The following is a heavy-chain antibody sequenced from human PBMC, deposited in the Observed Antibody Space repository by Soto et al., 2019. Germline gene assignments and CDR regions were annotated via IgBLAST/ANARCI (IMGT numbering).Heavy chain of an antibody. CDR3: ARDGAVVTRGVLTP. CDR2: IIPILGIA. CDR1: GGTFSSYT. J-gene: IGHJ5*02. V-gene: IGHV1-69*08. Sequence: QVQLVQSGAEVKKPGSSVKVSCKASGGTFSSYTISWVRQAPGQGLEWMGRIIPILGIANYAQKFQGRVTITADKSTSTAYMERSSLRSEDTAVYYCARDGAVVTRGVLTPWGQGTLVTVSS. D-gene: IGHD5-18*01.